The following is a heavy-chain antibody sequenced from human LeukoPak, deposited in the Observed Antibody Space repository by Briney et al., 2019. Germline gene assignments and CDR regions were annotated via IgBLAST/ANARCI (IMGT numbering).Heavy chain of an antibody. CDR3: ASNGYSSSWLYFDY. V-gene: IGHV4-4*07. Sequence: SETLSLTCTVSGGSISSYYWSWIRQPAGKGLEWIGRIYYSGSTNYNPSLKSRVTISVDTSKNQFSLKLSSVTAADTAVYYCASNGYSSSWLYFDYWGQGTLVTVSS. CDR1: GGSISSYY. J-gene: IGHJ4*02. CDR2: IYYSGST. D-gene: IGHD6-13*01.